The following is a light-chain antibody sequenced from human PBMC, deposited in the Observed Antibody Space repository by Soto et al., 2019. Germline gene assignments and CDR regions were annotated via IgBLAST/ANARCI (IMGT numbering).Light chain of an antibody. CDR2: AAS. Sequence: EVVLTQSPGTLSLSPGERATLSCRASQTVSNSYVAWYQQKPGQAPRLLIYAASSRATGIPDRFSGSGSGKDFTLTISRLEPEDFGVYYCQQYGSSPPWTFGQGTKVDIK. V-gene: IGKV3-20*01. CDR3: QQYGSSPPWT. CDR1: QTVSNSY. J-gene: IGKJ1*01.